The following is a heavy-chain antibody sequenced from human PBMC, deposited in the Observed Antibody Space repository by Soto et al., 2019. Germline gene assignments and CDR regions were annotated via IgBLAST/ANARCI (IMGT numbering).Heavy chain of an antibody. CDR3: ATRPPEEKWFGVFDY. Sequence: QVHLQESGPRLVKPSETLSLMCTVSGASISSYYWSWIRQPPGKGPEWIGYVYHSESTNYNPSLKSRVTISLDTSKNQFSLKLNSVTAADTAVYYCATRPPEEKWFGVFDYWGQGILVTVSS. J-gene: IGHJ4*02. CDR1: GASISSYY. V-gene: IGHV4-59*01. D-gene: IGHD3-10*01. CDR2: VYHSEST.